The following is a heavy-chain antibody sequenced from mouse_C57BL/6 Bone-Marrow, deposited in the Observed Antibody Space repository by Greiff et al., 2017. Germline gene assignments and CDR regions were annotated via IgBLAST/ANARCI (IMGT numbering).Heavy chain of an antibody. J-gene: IGHJ4*01. D-gene: IGHD1-1*01. CDR2: IDPSDSYT. CDR3: EREGGSNYYAMDY. Sequence: QVQLQQPGAELVMPGASVKLSCKASGYTFTSYWMHWVKQRPGQGLEWIGEIDPSDSYTKNNQKFKGKSTLTVDKSSNTAYMQLSSLTSEDSAVYYCEREGGSNYYAMDYWGQGTSVTVSS. CDR1: GYTFTSYW. V-gene: IGHV1-69*01.